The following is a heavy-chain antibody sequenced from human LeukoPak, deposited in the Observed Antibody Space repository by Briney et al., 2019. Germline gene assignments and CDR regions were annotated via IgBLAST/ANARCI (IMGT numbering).Heavy chain of an antibody. CDR3: AKDWFDDCGGDCSD. V-gene: IGHV3-30*18. Sequence: PGRSLRLSCAASGFTFSSYGMHWVRQAPGKGLEWVAVISYDGSNKYYADSVKGRFTISRDNSKNTLYLQMNSLRAEDTAVYYCAKDWFDDCGGDCSDWGQGTLVTVSS. J-gene: IGHJ4*02. D-gene: IGHD2-21*02. CDR1: GFTFSSYG. CDR2: ISYDGSNK.